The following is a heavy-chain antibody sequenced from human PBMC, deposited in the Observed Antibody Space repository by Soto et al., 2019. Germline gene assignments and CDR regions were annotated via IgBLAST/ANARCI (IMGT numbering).Heavy chain of an antibody. J-gene: IGHJ4*02. Sequence: EVQLVESGGGLVKPGGSLRLSCAASGFTFSSYSMNWVRQAPGKGLEWVSSISSSSSYIYYADSVKGRFTISRDNTKNSLYLQMNSLRAEDTAVYYCERVRSYYDILTGYLPDDYWGQGTLVTVSS. V-gene: IGHV3-21*01. CDR1: GFTFSSYS. CDR2: ISSSSSYI. CDR3: ERVRSYYDILTGYLPDDY. D-gene: IGHD3-9*01.